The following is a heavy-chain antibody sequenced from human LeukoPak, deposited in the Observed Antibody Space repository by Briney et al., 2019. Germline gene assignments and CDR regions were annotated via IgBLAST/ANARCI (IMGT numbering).Heavy chain of an antibody. J-gene: IGHJ4*02. CDR3: ARSSGDYDFWSGYLGYYFDY. V-gene: IGHV4-34*01. Sequence: PSETLSLTCAVYGGSFSGYYWSWIRQPPGKGLEWIGEINHSGSTNYNPSLKSRVTISVDTSKNQFSLNLSSVTAADTAVYYCARSSGDYDFWSGYLGYYFDYWGQGTLVTVSS. D-gene: IGHD3-3*01. CDR1: GGSFSGYY. CDR2: INHSGST.